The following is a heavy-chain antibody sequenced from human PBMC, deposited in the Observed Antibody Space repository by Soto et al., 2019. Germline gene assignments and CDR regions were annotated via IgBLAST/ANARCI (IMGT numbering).Heavy chain of an antibody. Sequence: GGSLRLSCEASGFTVSRSYMSWVRQAPGKGLEWVSVVYRGESTYYADSVKGRFTVSSDNSKNTLYLQMSSLRAEDTALYYCANMRRTSGPFDSWGQGTLVTVSS. CDR2: VYRGEST. V-gene: IGHV3-53*01. D-gene: IGHD3-16*01. J-gene: IGHJ4*02. CDR3: ANMRRTSGPFDS. CDR1: GFTVSRSY.